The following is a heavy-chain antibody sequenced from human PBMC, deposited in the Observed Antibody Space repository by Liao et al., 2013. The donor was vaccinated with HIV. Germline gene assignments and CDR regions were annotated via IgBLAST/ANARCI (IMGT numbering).Heavy chain of an antibody. CDR1: GGSFSGYY. CDR2: INHSGST. Sequence: QVQLQQWGAGLLKPSETLSLTCAVYGGSFSGYYWSWIRQPPGKGLEWIGEINHSGSTNYNPSLKSRVTMSVDTSKKQFSLKLSSVTAADTAVFYCARGRAYYDFWDLNRGFDYWGQGTLVTVSS. D-gene: IGHD3-3*01. V-gene: IGHV4-34*01. J-gene: IGHJ4*02. CDR3: ARGRAYYDFWDLNRGFDY.